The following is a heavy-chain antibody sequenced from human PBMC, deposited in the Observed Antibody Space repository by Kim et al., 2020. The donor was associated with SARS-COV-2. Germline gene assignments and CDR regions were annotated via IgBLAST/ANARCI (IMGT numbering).Heavy chain of an antibody. J-gene: IGHJ6*02. V-gene: IGHV1-24*01. CDR2: FDPEDGET. D-gene: IGHD1-1*01. CDR3: ATDRSATVTTNYYYYGMDV. CDR1: GYTLTELS. Sequence: ASVKVSCKVSGYTLTELSMHWVRQAPGKGLEWMGGFDPEDGETIYAQKFQGRVTMTEDTSTDTAYMELSSLRSEDTAVYYCATDRSATVTTNYYYYGMDVWGQGTTVTVSS.